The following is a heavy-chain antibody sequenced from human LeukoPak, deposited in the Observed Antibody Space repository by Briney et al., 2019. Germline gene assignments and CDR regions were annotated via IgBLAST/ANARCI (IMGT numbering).Heavy chain of an antibody. CDR2: ISRGGGII. D-gene: IGHD7-27*01. J-gene: IGHJ3*02. Sequence: PGGSLRLSCAASGLTFSSYWMHWVRQAPGKGLEWVSYISRGGGIIYYADSVKGRFTISRDNAKNSLYLQMNSLRAEDTAVYYCARTRLNWGHAFDIWGQGTMVTVSS. V-gene: IGHV3-48*04. CDR3: ARTRLNWGHAFDI. CDR1: GLTFSSYW.